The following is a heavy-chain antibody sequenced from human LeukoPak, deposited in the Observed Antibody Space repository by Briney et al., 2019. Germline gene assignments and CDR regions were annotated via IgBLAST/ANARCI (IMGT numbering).Heavy chain of an antibody. CDR3: AREHYLTTPYTSGWLYYFDY. CDR2: IWNDGSNK. CDR1: EFTFSSYG. V-gene: IGHV3-33*01. J-gene: IGHJ4*02. Sequence: GGSLRLSCAASEFTFSSYGMHWVRQAPGKGLGWVAVIWNDGSNKYYADSVKGRFTISRDNSKNTLYLQMNSLRAEDTAVYYCAREHYLTTPYTSGWLYYFDYWGQGTLVTVAS. D-gene: IGHD6-19*01.